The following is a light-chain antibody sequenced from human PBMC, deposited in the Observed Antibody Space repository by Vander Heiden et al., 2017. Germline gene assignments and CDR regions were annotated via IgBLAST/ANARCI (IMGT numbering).Light chain of an antibody. CDR1: ALPKKY. V-gene: IGLV3-16*01. J-gene: IGLJ1*01. CDR2: KDN. Sequence: SYELTQAPSVSVSLGQMARITCSGEALPKKYPYWYQQKPGQFPVLVIYKDNERPSGIPERFSGSSSGKIVTLTISGVQAEDGADCYCLSADSIYTDVCGSGTKVTVL. CDR3: LSADSIYTDV.